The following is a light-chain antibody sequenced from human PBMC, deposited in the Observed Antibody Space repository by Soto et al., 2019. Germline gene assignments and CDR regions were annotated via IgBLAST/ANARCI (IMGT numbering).Light chain of an antibody. CDR3: AAWDDSLNGVV. J-gene: IGLJ2*01. V-gene: IGLV1-44*01. CDR1: ISNIGSNP. Sequence: QSVLPQPPSASGTPGQRVTISGYGSISNIGSNPVSWYQQLPGTAPKLLMYSNDQRPSGVPERCSASKSGTSASLAISGLQSEDDADYHCAAWDDSLNGVVFGGGTKLTVL. CDR2: SND.